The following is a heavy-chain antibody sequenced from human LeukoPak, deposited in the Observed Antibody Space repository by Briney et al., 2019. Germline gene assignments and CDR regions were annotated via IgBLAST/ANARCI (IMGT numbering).Heavy chain of an antibody. V-gene: IGHV3-21*05. CDR2: ISSSSIYI. J-gene: IGHJ6*03. Sequence: GGSLRLSCAASEFTFSSFSMNWVRQAPGKGLEWVSYISSSSIYIYYADSAKGRFTISRDNAKNSLYLQMNSLRAEDTAVYYCARDLLGYNYHYMDVWGKGTTVTVSS. CDR1: EFTFSSFS. D-gene: IGHD1-20*01. CDR3: ARDLLGYNYHYMDV.